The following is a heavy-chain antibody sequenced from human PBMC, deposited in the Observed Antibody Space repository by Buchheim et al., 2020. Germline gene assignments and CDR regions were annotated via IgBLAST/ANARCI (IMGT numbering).Heavy chain of an antibody. Sequence: EVQLLESGGGLVQPGGSLRLSCAASGFIFSSYAMSWVRQAPGKGLEWVSAISGSGGSTYYADSVKGRFTISRDNSKNTLYLQMNSLRAEDTAVYYCAKIVDFWSGYPYYGMDVWGQGTT. J-gene: IGHJ6*02. D-gene: IGHD3-3*01. V-gene: IGHV3-23*01. CDR2: ISGSGGST. CDR3: AKIVDFWSGYPYYGMDV. CDR1: GFIFSSYA.